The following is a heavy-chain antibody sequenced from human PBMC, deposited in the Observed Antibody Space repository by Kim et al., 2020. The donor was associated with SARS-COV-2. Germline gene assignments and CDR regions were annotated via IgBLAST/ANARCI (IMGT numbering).Heavy chain of an antibody. J-gene: IGHJ6*02. V-gene: IGHV3-30*01. D-gene: IGHD3-10*01. CDR3: ARDAGSGSTYYYYYYGMDV. Sequence: RFTISRDNSKNTLYLQMNSLRAEDTAVYYCARDAGSGSTYYYYYYGMDVWGQGTTVTVSS.